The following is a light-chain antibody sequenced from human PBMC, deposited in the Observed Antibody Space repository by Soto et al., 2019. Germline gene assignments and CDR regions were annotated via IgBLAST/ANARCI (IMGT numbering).Light chain of an antibody. CDR2: DAS. Sequence: EIVLTQSPATLSLSPGERATLSCRASQSVSSYLAWYQQKPGQAPRLLIYDASNRATGIPARFSGSGAGTVFTLTSSSLEAEDFAVYYWQQRSSWPWTFGQGTKVEIK. CDR3: QQRSSWPWT. V-gene: IGKV3-11*01. CDR1: QSVSSY. J-gene: IGKJ1*01.